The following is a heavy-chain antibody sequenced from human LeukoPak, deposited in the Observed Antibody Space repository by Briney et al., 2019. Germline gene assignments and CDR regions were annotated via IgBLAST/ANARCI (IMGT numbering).Heavy chain of an antibody. Sequence: GGSLRLSCAASGFTFSSNAMSWVRQAPGKGLEWVLPISGSGGSTYYADSVKGRFTISRDNSKNTLYLQINSLRAEHTAVYYCAKERVMGWVMVPTPPPDFDYWGQGTLVTVSS. J-gene: IGHJ4*02. CDR2: ISGSGGST. CDR3: AKERVMGWVMVPTPPPDFDY. V-gene: IGHV3-23*01. CDR1: GFTFSSNA. D-gene: IGHD2-8*01.